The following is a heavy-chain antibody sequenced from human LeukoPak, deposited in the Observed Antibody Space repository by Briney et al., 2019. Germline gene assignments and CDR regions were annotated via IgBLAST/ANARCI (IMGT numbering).Heavy chain of an antibody. CDR3: AKDRRGYSGYADY. CDR2: ISGSGGST. CDR1: GFTFSSYA. V-gene: IGHV3-23*01. Sequence: HPGGSLRLSCAASGFTFSSYAMSWVRQAPEKGLEWVSAISGSGGSTYYADSVKGRFTISRDNSKNTLYLQMNSLRAEDTAVYYCAKDRRGYSGYADYWGQGTLVTVSS. D-gene: IGHD5-12*01. J-gene: IGHJ4*02.